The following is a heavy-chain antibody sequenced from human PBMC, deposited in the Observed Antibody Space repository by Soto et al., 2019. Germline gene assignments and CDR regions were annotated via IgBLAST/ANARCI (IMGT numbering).Heavy chain of an antibody. CDR3: ARDRGDYGGSFDY. CDR1: GGSISSYY. CDR2: IYYSGST. Sequence: PSETLSLTCTVSGGSISSYYWSWIRQPPGKGLEWIGYIYYSGSTYYNPSLKSRVTISVDTSKNQFSLKLSSVTAADTAVYYCARDRGDYGGSFDYWGQGTLVTVSS. D-gene: IGHD4-17*01. V-gene: IGHV4-59*12. J-gene: IGHJ4*02.